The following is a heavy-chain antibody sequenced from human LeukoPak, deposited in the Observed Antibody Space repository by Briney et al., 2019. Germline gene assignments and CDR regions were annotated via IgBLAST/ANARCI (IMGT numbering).Heavy chain of an antibody. J-gene: IGHJ4*02. Sequence: AGGSLRLSCAASGFTFSSYWMNWARQAPGKGLEWVASINHNGNVNYYVDSVKGRFTISRDNAKNSLYLQMSNLRAEDTAVYFCARGGGLDVWGQGTLVIVSS. CDR2: INHNGNVN. CDR1: GFTFSSYW. CDR3: ARGGGLDV. D-gene: IGHD3/OR15-3a*01. V-gene: IGHV3-7*03.